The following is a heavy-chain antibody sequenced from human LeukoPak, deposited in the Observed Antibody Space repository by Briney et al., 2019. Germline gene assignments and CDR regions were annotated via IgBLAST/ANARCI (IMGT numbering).Heavy chain of an antibody. J-gene: IGHJ4*02. CDR3: AKLMTTKLFDY. CDR2: ISYDGSNK. Sequence: GGSLRLSCAASGFTFSSYAMHWVRQAPGKGLEWVAVISYDGSNKYYADSVKGRFTTSRDNSKNTLYLQMNSLRAEDTAVYYCAKLMTTKLFDYWGQGTLVTVSS. D-gene: IGHD5-24*01. V-gene: IGHV3-30-3*02. CDR1: GFTFSSYA.